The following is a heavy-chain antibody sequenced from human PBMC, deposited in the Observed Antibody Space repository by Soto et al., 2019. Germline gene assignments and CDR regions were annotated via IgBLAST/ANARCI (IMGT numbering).Heavy chain of an antibody. D-gene: IGHD3-10*01. V-gene: IGHV3-30*03. CDR1: GFTFTTSG. CDR2: ISYDGSHK. J-gene: IGHJ4*02. Sequence: QVQLVESGGGVVQPGRSLRLSCAASGFTFTTSGMHWVRQAPGKRPEWVAVISYDGSHKYYADSVEGRFTISRDNSKNPVYLQMNSLRAEDTATYYCAISGTYYAHFDYWGQGTLVTVSS. CDR3: AISGTYYAHFDY.